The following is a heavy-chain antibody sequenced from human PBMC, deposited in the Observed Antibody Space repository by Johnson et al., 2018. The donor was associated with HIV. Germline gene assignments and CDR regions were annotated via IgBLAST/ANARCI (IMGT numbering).Heavy chain of an antibody. CDR2: IWYDGSNK. V-gene: IGHV3-33*01. Sequence: QVQLVESGGGVVQPGRSLRLSCAASGFTFSSYGMHWVRQAPGKGLEWVAVIWYDGSNKYYADSVKGRFTIARDNSKNSLYLQMNSLRVEDTAVYYCASADVFDIWGQGTVVTVSS. CDR1: GFTFSSYG. CDR3: ASADVFDI. J-gene: IGHJ3*02.